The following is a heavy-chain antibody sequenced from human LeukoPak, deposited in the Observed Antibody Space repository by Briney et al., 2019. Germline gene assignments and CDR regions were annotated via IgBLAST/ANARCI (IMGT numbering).Heavy chain of an antibody. CDR3: ARGGRPDS. CDR2: IKEDGSEK. V-gene: IGHV3-7*04. J-gene: IGHJ5*01. D-gene: IGHD1-26*01. CDR1: GFPFRISW. Sequence: GSLRLSRSASGFPFRISWMSWVRPAPGRGLEWVANIKEDGSEKNYVDSVKGRFTVSRDNANSSLYLHMNSLRADDTAFYYCARGGRPDSWGQGTLVTVSS.